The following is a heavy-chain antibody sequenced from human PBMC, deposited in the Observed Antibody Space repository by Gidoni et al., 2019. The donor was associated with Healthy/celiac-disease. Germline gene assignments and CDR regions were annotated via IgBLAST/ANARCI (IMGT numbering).Heavy chain of an antibody. Sequence: QVQLQQWRAGLSKPSETLSLPCAVYGGSFSGYYWSWLRQPPGKGLEWIGEINHSGSTNYNPSLNSRVTISVDTSKNQVSLKLSSVTAADTAVYYCARISTGSPGYWGQGTLVTVSS. CDR1: GGSFSGYY. CDR2: INHSGST. V-gene: IGHV4-34*01. J-gene: IGHJ4*02. CDR3: ARISTGSPGY. D-gene: IGHD7-27*01.